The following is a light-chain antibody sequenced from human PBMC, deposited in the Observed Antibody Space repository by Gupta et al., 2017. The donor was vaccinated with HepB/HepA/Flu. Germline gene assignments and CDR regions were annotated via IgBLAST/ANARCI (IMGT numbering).Light chain of an antibody. CDR3: MQAMQTPIT. CDR2: LGS. J-gene: IGKJ5*01. V-gene: IGKV2-28*01. Sequence: IVMTQSPLSLLVTPGEPASISCRSSRSLLSSNGYTYLNWYLQKPGQSPQLLIYLGSNRASGVPDRFSGSGSGTDFTLKISRMEAEDVGLYYCMQAMQTPITFGQGTRLEIK. CDR1: RSLLSSNGYTY.